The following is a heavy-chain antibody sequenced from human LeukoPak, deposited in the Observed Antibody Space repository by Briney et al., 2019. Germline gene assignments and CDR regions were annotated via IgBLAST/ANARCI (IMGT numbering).Heavy chain of an antibody. Sequence: SETLSLTCSVSGGSITNYYWSWIRQPPGRGLEWIGYIYYSGSTHYNPSLKSRVTISVDTSRNQFSLDLTSMTAADTAVYYCVRHFAPFRLGPHFVYWGQGSLVTVSS. CDR3: VRHFAPFRLGPHFVY. CDR1: GGSITNYY. V-gene: IGHV4-59*08. D-gene: IGHD1-14*01. CDR2: IYYSGST. J-gene: IGHJ4*02.